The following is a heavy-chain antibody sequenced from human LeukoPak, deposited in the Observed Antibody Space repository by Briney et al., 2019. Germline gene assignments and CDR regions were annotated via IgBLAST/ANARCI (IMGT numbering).Heavy chain of an antibody. V-gene: IGHV1-2*02. J-gene: IGHJ4*02. D-gene: IGHD3-22*01. Sequence: GASVKVSCKASGYTFTGYYMHWVRQAPGQGLEWMGWINPNSGGTNYAQKFQGRVTMTRDTSISTAYMELSRLRSDDTAVYYCARFSSDYYDSSGHLIGDDYWGQGTLVTVSS. CDR3: ARFSSDYYDSSGHLIGDDY. CDR2: INPNSGGT. CDR1: GYTFTGYY.